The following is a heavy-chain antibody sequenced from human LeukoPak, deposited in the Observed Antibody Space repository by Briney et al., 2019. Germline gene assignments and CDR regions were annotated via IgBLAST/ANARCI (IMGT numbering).Heavy chain of an antibody. J-gene: IGHJ4*02. D-gene: IGHD3-10*01. CDR1: GFTFSAYG. CDR3: AKVAKYYYGSETYYFFEH. Sequence: GGSLRLSCAASGFTFSAYGMHWVRQAPGKGLEWVAVISYDGSNKYFADSVKGRFTISRDNSKNTLYLQMNSLRVEDTAVYYCAKVAKYYYGSETYYFFEHWGQGTPVTASS. CDR2: ISYDGSNK. V-gene: IGHV3-30*18.